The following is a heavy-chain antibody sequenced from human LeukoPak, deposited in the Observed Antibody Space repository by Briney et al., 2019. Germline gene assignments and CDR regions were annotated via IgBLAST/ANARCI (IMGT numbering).Heavy chain of an antibody. V-gene: IGHV3-69-1*01. CDR1: GFRFSDCD. CDR3: TRAYPPLRTAAAGDL. D-gene: IGHD6-13*01. J-gene: IGHJ5*02. Sequence: GGSLRLSCSGSGFRFSDCDLNWVRQAPGKGLEWVSSNADSIKGRFTISRDNAKNSVYLQMNSPRDEDTAVYYCTRAYPPLRTAAAGDLWGLGTLVSVSS.